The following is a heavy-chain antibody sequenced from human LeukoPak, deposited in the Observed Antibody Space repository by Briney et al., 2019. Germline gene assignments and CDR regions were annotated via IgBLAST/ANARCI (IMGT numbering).Heavy chain of an antibody. CDR2: ISSTSSYI. Sequence: PGASLRLSCAASGFTFSSYNMNWVRQAPGKGLEWVSSISSTSSYIYYADSVKGRFTISRDNAKNSLYLQMNSLRVEDTAVYYCARDLTVAQEYYFDYWGQGTLVTVSS. CDR1: GFTFSSYN. V-gene: IGHV3-21*01. CDR3: ARDLTVAQEYYFDY. J-gene: IGHJ4*02.